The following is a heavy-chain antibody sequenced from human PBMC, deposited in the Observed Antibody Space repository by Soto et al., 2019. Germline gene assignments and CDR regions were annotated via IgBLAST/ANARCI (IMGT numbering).Heavy chain of an antibody. J-gene: IGHJ4*02. Sequence: EVQLLESGGGLVQPGGSLRLSCAASGFTFISYAMSWVRQAPGKGLEWVSGISGSGGSTHYADSVKGRFTISRDNPKNXLYLXXXXXXXXXXXXXXXXXXXXXXXXXXGDCFFDSWGQGTLVTVSS. CDR3: XXXXXXXXXXXGDCFFDS. CDR2: ISGSGGST. D-gene: IGHD2-21*02. V-gene: IGHV3-23*01. CDR1: GFTFISYA.